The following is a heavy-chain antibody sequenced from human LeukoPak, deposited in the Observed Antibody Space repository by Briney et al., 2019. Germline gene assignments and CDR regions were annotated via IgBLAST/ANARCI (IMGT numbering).Heavy chain of an antibody. V-gene: IGHV5-10-1*01. D-gene: IGHD2-15*01. J-gene: IGHJ4*02. Sequence: GESLKISCKGSGYSFTCYWISWVRQVPGKGLGWMGRIDPSDSYTNCSPSFQGHVTISVDKSISTAYLQWSSLKASDTAMYYSASRLQRHIDYWGQGTLVTVSS. CDR2: IDPSDSYT. CDR3: ASRLQRHIDY. CDR1: GYSFTCYW.